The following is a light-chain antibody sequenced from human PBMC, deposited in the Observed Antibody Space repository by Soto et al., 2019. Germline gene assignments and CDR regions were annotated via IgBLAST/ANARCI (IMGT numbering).Light chain of an antibody. CDR2: DFS. CDR1: SSDVGSHNC. V-gene: IGLV2-14*03. Sequence: QSVLTQPASVSGSPGPSITISCTGTSSDVGSHNCASWNQKHPGKAPKLRIYDFSNRPSGVFYRFSGSKSGNTSILTISGLQSEDEADYYCSSCTSSNTFVFGTGTKVTV. CDR3: SSCTSSNTFV. J-gene: IGLJ1*01.